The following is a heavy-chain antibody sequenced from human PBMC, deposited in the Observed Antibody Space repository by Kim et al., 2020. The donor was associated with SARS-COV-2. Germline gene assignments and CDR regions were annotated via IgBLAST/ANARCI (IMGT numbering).Heavy chain of an antibody. Sequence: SETLSLTCTVSGGSISSGGYYWSWIRQHPGKGLEWIGYIYYSGSTYYNPSLKSRVTISVDTSKNQFSLKLSSVTAADTAVYYCARVYSGYDWTRLGYFDYWGQGTLVTVSS. J-gene: IGHJ4*02. V-gene: IGHV4-31*03. CDR3: ARVYSGYDWTRLGYFDY. CDR1: GGSISSGGYY. D-gene: IGHD5-12*01. CDR2: IYYSGST.